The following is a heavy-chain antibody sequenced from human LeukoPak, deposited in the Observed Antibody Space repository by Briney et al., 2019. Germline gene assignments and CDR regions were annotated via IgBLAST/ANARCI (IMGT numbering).Heavy chain of an antibody. J-gene: IGHJ4*02. Sequence: GGSLRLSCAASGFTFDDYAMHWVRQAPGKGLEWVSGISWNSGSIGYADSVKGRFTISRDNAKNSLYLQMNSLRADDTAVYYCAREGPSWGYYFDYWGQGTLVTVSS. CDR1: GFTFDDYA. CDR2: ISWNSGSI. CDR3: AREGPSWGYYFDY. D-gene: IGHD7-27*01. V-gene: IGHV3-9*01.